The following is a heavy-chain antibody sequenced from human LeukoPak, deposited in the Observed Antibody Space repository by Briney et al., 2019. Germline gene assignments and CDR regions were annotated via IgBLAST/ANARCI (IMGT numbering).Heavy chain of an antibody. CDR2: VYYSGST. V-gene: IGHV4-39*07. Sequence: SETLSLTCTVSGGSISSSSYYWGWIRQPPGKGLEWIGSVYYSGSTYYNPSLKSRVTISVDTSKNQFSLKLSSVTAADTAVYYCAREGRQWLPPFDYWGQGTLVTVSS. D-gene: IGHD6-19*01. CDR3: AREGRQWLPPFDY. J-gene: IGHJ4*02. CDR1: GGSISSSSYY.